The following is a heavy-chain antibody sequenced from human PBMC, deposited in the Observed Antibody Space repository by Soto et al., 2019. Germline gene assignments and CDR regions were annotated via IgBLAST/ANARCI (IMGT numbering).Heavy chain of an antibody. J-gene: IGHJ4*02. D-gene: IGHD3-10*01. V-gene: IGHV2-5*02. CDR2: IYWDDDK. CDR3: AHRRLGYGSGMYYFDY. CDR1: GFSLSTSGVG. Sequence: QITLKESGPTLVKPTQTLTLTCTFSGFSLSTSGVGVGWIRQPPGKALERLALIYWDDDKRYSPSLKSRLTITKDTSKNQVVLTLPNMDPVDTATYYCAHRRLGYGSGMYYFDYWGQGTLVTVSS.